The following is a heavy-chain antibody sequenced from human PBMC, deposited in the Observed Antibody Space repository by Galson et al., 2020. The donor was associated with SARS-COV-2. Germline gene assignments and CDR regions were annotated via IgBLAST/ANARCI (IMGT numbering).Heavy chain of an antibody. D-gene: IGHD3-10*01. V-gene: IGHV3-53*01. CDR3: ATTVYYGSGSYHDAVDI. J-gene: IGHJ3*02. CDR2: IYSDGST. Sequence: QASETLSLTCAASGFTVSSNYMSWVRQAPGKGLEWVSVIYSDGSTYYSDSVKGRFTISRDNSKNTLYLQMNSLRAEDTAVYYCATTVYYGSGSYHDAVDIWGQGTMVTVSS. CDR1: GFTVSSNY.